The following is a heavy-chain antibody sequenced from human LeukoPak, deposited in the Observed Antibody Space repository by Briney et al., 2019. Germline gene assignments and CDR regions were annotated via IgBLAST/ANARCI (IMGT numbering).Heavy chain of an antibody. CDR2: IYYSGST. Sequence: PSETLSLTCTVSGGSISSYYWSWIRQPPGKGLEWIGYIYYSGSTNYNPSLKSRVTISVDTSKNQFSLKLSSVTAADTAVYYCARRCSGGSCYSPNYYYGMDVWGQGTTVTVSS. CDR1: GGSISSYY. J-gene: IGHJ6*02. V-gene: IGHV4-59*01. CDR3: ARRCSGGSCYSPNYYYGMDV. D-gene: IGHD2-15*01.